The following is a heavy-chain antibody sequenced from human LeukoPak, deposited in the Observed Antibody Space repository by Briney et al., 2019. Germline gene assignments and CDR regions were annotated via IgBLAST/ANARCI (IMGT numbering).Heavy chain of an antibody. CDR3: ASASFYGDYEVDLDDDAFDI. CDR2: IYYSGST. Sequence: SETLSLTCTVPGGSISSGDYYWSWIRQPPGKGLEWIGYIYYSGSTYYNPSLKSRVTISVDTSKNQFSLKLSSVTAADTAVYYCASASFYGDYEVDLDDDAFDIWGQGTMVTVSS. CDR1: GGSISSGDYY. V-gene: IGHV4-30-4*01. D-gene: IGHD4-17*01. J-gene: IGHJ3*02.